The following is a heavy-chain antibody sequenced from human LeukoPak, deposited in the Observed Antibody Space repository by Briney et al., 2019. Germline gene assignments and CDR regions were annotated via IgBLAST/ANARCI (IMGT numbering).Heavy chain of an antibody. V-gene: IGHV1-69*13. CDR3: ARDVKQWLVEDAFDI. Sequence: SVKVSCKASGYTFTSYDINWVRQATGQGLEWMGGIIPIFGTANYAQKFQGRVTITADESTSTAYMELSSLRSEDTAVYYCARDVKQWLVEDAFDIWGQGTMVTVSS. J-gene: IGHJ3*02. CDR2: IIPIFGTA. D-gene: IGHD6-19*01. CDR1: GYTFTSYD.